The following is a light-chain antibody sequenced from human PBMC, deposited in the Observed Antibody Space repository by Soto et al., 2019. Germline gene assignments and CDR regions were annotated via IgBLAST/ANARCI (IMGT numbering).Light chain of an antibody. J-gene: IGLJ1*01. V-gene: IGLV2-14*01. CDR2: DVS. Sequence: QSVLTQPASVSGSPGQSITISCTGTSSDIGSYNYVSWYQQHPGKAPKLMIYDVSNRPSGVSNRFSGPKSANTASLTNSGLQADDEADYYCSSFTGSSTPYVFGTGTKLTVL. CDR1: SSDIGSYNY. CDR3: SSFTGSSTPYV.